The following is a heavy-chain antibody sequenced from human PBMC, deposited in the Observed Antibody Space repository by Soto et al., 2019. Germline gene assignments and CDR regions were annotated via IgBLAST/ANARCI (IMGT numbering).Heavy chain of an antibody. CDR2: ISSSSSYI. D-gene: IGHD3-16*01. Sequence: GGSLRLSCAASGFTFSSYSMNWVCQAPGKGLEWVSSISSSSSYIYYADSVKGRFTSSRDNAKNSLYLQMNSLRAEDTAVYYCAREFGPGLRLGESLLGYWGQGTLVTVSS. CDR3: AREFGPGLRLGESLLGY. V-gene: IGHV3-21*01. J-gene: IGHJ4*02. CDR1: GFTFSSYS.